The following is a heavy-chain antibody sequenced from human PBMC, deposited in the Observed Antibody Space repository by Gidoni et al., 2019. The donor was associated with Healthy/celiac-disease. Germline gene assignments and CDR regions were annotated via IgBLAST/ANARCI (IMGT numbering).Heavy chain of an antibody. V-gene: IGHV4-39*07. J-gene: IGHJ4*02. Sequence: QLQLQESGPGLVKPSETLSLTCTVSGGSISSSSYYWGWIRHPPGKGLEWIGSIYYSGSTYYNPSLKSRVTISVDTSKNQFSLKLSSVTAADTAVYYCARVRTYDSSGYYAYYFDYWGQGTLVTVSS. D-gene: IGHD3-22*01. CDR3: ARVRTYDSSGYYAYYFDY. CDR2: IYYSGST. CDR1: GGSISSSSYY.